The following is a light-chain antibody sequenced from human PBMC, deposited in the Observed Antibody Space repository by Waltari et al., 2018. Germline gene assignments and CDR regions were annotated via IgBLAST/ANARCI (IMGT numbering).Light chain of an antibody. CDR1: KSLFYTSNSKTY. Sequence: DIVMTQSPDFLAVSLGERATINCKASKSLFYTSNSKTYIVWYQPTPGQPPKLLIYWASTRGSGVPDRFSGSGSGTDFTLTISSLQAEDVAVYYCHHYYIPPLTFGQGTRLEIK. CDR2: WAS. CDR3: HHYYIPPLT. V-gene: IGKV4-1*01. J-gene: IGKJ5*01.